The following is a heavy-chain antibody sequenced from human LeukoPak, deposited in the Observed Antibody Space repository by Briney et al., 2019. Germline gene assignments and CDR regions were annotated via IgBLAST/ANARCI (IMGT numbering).Heavy chain of an antibody. J-gene: IGHJ3*02. D-gene: IGHD1-26*01. CDR3: ARSALILELPHPGAFDI. CDR1: GFTFSSYS. CDR2: ISSSSSYI. Sequence: GGSLRLSCAASGFTFSSYSMNWVRQAPGKGLEWVSSISSSSSYIYYADSVKGRFTISRDNAKNSLYLQMNSLRAEDTAVYYCARSALILELPHPGAFDIWGQGTMVTVSS. V-gene: IGHV3-21*01.